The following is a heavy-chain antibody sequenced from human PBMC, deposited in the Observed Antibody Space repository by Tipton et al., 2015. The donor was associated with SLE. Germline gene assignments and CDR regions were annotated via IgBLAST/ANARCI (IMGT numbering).Heavy chain of an antibody. J-gene: IGHJ3*02. D-gene: IGHD3-3*01. CDR1: GFTFNTYA. V-gene: IGHV3-23*01. CDR3: AKDRDLWSGYFDALDT. CDR2: LDTSGDNT. Sequence: SLRLSCTASGFTFNTYAMSWVRQAPGKGLEWISALDTSGDNTHYADSVKGRFTISRDNSRYTLYLQLNSLRVEDTALYYCAKDRDLWSGYFDALDTWGQGTMVTVSS.